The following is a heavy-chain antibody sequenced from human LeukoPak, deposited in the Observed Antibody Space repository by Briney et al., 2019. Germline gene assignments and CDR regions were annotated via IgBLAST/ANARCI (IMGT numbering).Heavy chain of an antibody. CDR2: ISSSSNTI. J-gene: IGHJ5*02. V-gene: IGHV3-48*01. Sequence: PGGSLRLSCAASGFTFSSYSMNWVRQAPGKGLEWVSYISSSSNTIYYADSVKGRFTISRDNAKNSLYLQMNSLRAEDTAVYYCARHRPPRFDPWGQGTLVTVSS. CDR3: ARHRPPRFDP. CDR1: GFTFSSYS.